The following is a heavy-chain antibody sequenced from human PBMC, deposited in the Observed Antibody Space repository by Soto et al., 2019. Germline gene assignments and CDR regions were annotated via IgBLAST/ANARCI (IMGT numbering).Heavy chain of an antibody. J-gene: IGHJ2*01. CDR1: GFTFDDSA. CDR3: AKDYGDYRYFDL. CDR2: INWNSGTI. V-gene: IGHV3-9*01. Sequence: DVQLVESGGGLVQPGRSLRLSCAASGFTFDDSAMHWVRQAPGKGLEWVSGINWNSGTIVYADFVKGRFTVSRDNAKNSLYLQMNSLRVEDTALYYCAKDYGDYRYFDLWGRGTLVTVSS. D-gene: IGHD4-17*01.